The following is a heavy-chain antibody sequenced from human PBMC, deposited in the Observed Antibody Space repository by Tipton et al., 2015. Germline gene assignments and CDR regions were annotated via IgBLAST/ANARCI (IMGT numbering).Heavy chain of an antibody. D-gene: IGHD6-13*01. J-gene: IGHJ6*02. CDR1: GFTVYSYA. V-gene: IGHV4-59*02. CDR2: ISYSGST. Sequence: LRLSCAASGFTVYSYAITWVRQPPGKGLEWIGYISYSGSTNYNPSLKSRVTISVDTSKNNFSLKVTSVTSADTAVYYCARVRASAGFFDGDFYFYGMDVWGQGTSVTVTS. CDR3: ARVRASAGFFDGDFYFYGMDV.